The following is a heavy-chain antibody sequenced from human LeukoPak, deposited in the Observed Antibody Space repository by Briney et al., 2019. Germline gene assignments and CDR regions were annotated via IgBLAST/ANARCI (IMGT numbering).Heavy chain of an antibody. Sequence: ASVKVSCKASGYTFTGYYMHWVRQAPGQGLEWMGWINPNSGGTNYAQKFQGWVAMTRDTSISTAYMELSRLRSEDTAVYYCARGSVGATVNFDYWGQGTLVTVSS. CDR1: GYTFTGYY. D-gene: IGHD1-26*01. V-gene: IGHV1-2*04. CDR2: INPNSGGT. CDR3: ARGSVGATVNFDY. J-gene: IGHJ4*02.